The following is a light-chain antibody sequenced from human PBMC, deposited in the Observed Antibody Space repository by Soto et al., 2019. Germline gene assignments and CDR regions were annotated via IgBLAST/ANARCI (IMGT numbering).Light chain of an antibody. V-gene: IGKV1-5*03. CDR2: KAS. Sequence: DIQMTQSPSTLSASVGDRVTITCRAGQSISRWLAWYQQKPGKAPKLLIYKASSLESGVPSRFSGSGSGTEFTLSISCLQPDDFATYYCQQYTNYLRTFGLFTQVEI. CDR1: QSISRW. J-gene: IGKJ1*01. CDR3: QQYTNYLRT.